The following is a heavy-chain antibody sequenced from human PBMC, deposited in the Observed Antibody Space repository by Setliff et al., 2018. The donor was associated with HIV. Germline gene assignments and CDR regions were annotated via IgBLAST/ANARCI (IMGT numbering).Heavy chain of an antibody. CDR3: ARDFRYDTSGSLTGYGLDV. Sequence: KPSETLSLTCTVSGVSIRTYYWSWVRQVPGKGLEWIGDTYYGGSTDYNKYNPSLKGRVTISVDIYRKQLSLNLRSVTAADTAVYYCARDFRYDTSGSLTGYGLDVWGQGTTVTVS. D-gene: IGHD3-22*01. J-gene: IGHJ6*02. V-gene: IGHV4-59*01. CDR1: GVSIRTYY. CDR2: TYYGGSTDYN.